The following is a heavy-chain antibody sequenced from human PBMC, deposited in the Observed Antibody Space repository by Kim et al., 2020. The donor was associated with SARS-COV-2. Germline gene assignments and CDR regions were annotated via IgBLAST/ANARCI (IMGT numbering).Heavy chain of an antibody. D-gene: IGHD6-13*01. V-gene: IGHV4-34*01. CDR3: ARDHRRPWGTANWLDP. CDR2: INHSGST. CDR1: VGSFSGYY. Sequence: SETLSLTCAVYVGSFSGYYWSWIRQPPGMGLEWIGEINHSGSTNYNPSLKSRVNISVDTSKNQFSLKLSSVTAADTVVCFCARDHRRPWGTANWLDPWGQGTLVTVYS. J-gene: IGHJ5*02.